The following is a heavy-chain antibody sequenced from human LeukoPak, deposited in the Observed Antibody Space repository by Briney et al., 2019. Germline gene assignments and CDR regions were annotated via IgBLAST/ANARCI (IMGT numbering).Heavy chain of an antibody. V-gene: IGHV4-4*07. CDR1: GGSISSYY. Sequence: SETLSLTCTVSGGSISSYYWSWIRQPAGKGLEWIGRIYTSGSTNYNPSLKSRVTMSADTSKNQFSLKLSSVTAADTAVYYCARAVGSGSFQTYYYYMDVWGKGTTVTISS. J-gene: IGHJ6*03. CDR3: ARAVGSGSFQTYYYYMDV. D-gene: IGHD3-10*01. CDR2: IYTSGST.